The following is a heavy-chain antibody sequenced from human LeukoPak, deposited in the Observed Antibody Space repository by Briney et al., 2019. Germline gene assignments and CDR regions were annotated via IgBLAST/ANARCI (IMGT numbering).Heavy chain of an antibody. CDR3: ARGRIVGATNAFDI. CDR1: GFTFNRFG. CDR2: IRYDGSNQ. Sequence: GGSLRLSCAASGFTFNRFGMHWLRQAPGKGLEWVAFIRYDGSNQYYADSVKGRFTISRDNSKNTLYLQMNSLRAEDTAVYYCARGRIVGATNAFDIWGQGTMVTVSS. D-gene: IGHD1-26*01. J-gene: IGHJ3*02. V-gene: IGHV3-30*02.